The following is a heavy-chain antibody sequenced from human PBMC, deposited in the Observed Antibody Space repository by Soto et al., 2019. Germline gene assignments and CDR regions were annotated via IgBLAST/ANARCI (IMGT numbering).Heavy chain of an antibody. V-gene: IGHV3-23*01. D-gene: IGHD6-19*01. J-gene: IGHJ4*02. Sequence: EVQLSESGGGLVQPGGSLRLSCAAYGFTFTNYAMNWVRQAPGKGLEWVSAISAGADRTYYADSVKGRFTISRDNSKDTLYLQMNSLRVEDTALYYCAKASDSSGWFRGEFDYWGQGTLVTVSS. CDR3: AKASDSSGWFRGEFDY. CDR2: ISAGADRT. CDR1: GFTFTNYA.